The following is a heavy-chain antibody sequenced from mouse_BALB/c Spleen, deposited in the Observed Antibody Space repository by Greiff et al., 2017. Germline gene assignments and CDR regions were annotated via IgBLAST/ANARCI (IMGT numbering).Heavy chain of an antibody. Sequence: VQVVESGAELARPGASVKLSCKASGYTFTSYWMQWVKQRPGQGLEWIGAIYPGDGDTRYTQKFKGKATLTADKSSSTAYMQLSSLASEDSAVYYCARGITTVVDAMDYWGQGTSVTVSS. CDR3: ARGITTVVDAMDY. CDR1: GYTFTSYW. D-gene: IGHD1-1*01. J-gene: IGHJ4*01. CDR2: IYPGDGDT. V-gene: IGHV1-87*01.